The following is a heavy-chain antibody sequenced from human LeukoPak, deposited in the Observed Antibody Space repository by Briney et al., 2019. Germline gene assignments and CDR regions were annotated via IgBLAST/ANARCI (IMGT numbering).Heavy chain of an antibody. CDR3: ATYGDYAPYYYGMDV. CDR2: ISSSSSYI. J-gene: IGHJ6*04. Sequence: GGSLRLSCAASGFTFSSYSMNWVRQAPGKGLEWVSSISSSSSYIYYADSVKGRFTISRDNAKNSLYLQMNSLRAEDTAVYYCATYGDYAPYYYGMDVWGKGTTATVSS. CDR1: GFTFSSYS. V-gene: IGHV3-21*01. D-gene: IGHD4-17*01.